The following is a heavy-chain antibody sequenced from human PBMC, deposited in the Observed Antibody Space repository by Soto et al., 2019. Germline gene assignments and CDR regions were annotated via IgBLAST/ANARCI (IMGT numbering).Heavy chain of an antibody. CDR2: INHSGST. J-gene: IGHJ6*02. CDR3: ARARAGKYYYYYYGMDV. V-gene: IGHV4-34*01. CDR1: GGSFSGYY. D-gene: IGHD1-1*01. Sequence: QVQLQQWGAGLLKPSETLSLTCAVYGGSFSGYYWSWIRQPPEKGLEWIGEINHSGSTNYNPSLKSRVTISVDTSKNQFSLKLSSVTAADTAVYYCARARAGKYYYYYYGMDVWGQGTTVTVSS.